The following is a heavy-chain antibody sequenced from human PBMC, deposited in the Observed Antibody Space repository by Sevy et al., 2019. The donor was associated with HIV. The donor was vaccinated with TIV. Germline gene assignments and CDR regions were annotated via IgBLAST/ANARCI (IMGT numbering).Heavy chain of an antibody. J-gene: IGHJ4*02. V-gene: IGHV3-30-3*01. D-gene: IGHD3-22*01. CDR1: GFTFGSYT. Sequence: GGSLRLSCAASGFTFGSYTLHWVPQAPGKGLEWVALISQTYDGSNKYYIDSVQGRFTISRDNSKNTLYLQMDSLRPEDTAVYYCARDNSGYFFFDYWGQGTLVTVSS. CDR3: ARDNSGYFFFDY. CDR2: ISQTYDGSNK.